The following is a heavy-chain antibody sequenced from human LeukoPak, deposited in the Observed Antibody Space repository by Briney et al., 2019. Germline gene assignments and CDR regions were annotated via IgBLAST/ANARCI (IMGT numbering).Heavy chain of an antibody. CDR3: ARSGYYGSGSYYSRNWFDP. V-gene: IGHV4-39*07. CDR2: IYYSGST. Sequence: SETLSLTCTVSGGSISSSSYYWGWIRQPPGKGLEWIGSIYYSGSTNYNPSLKSRVTISVDTSKNQFSLKLSSVTAADTAVYYCARSGYYGSGSYYSRNWFDPWGQGTLVTVSS. CDR1: GGSISSSSYY. D-gene: IGHD3-10*01. J-gene: IGHJ5*02.